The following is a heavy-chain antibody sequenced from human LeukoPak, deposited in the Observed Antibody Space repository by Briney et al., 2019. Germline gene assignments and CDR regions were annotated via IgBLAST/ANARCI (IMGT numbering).Heavy chain of an antibody. J-gene: IGHJ4*02. V-gene: IGHV1-18*01. D-gene: IGHD3-3*01. CDR2: ISAYNGNT. Sequence: ASVKVSCKASGYTFTSYGISWVRQAPGQGLEWMGWISAYNGNTNYAQKLQGRVTMTTDTSTSTAYMELRSLRSDDTAVYYCTITDYDFWSGPRDYWGQGTLVTVSS. CDR1: GYTFTSYG. CDR3: TITDYDFWSGPRDY.